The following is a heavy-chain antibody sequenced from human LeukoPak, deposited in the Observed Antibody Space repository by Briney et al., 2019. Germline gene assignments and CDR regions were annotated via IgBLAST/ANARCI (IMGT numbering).Heavy chain of an antibody. CDR2: IIPILGIA. CDR3: ARADYYGSGSRLQY. D-gene: IGHD3-10*01. V-gene: IGHV1-69*04. Sequence: ASVKVSCKASGGTFSSYAISWVRQAPGQGLEWMGRIIPILGIANYAQKFQGRVTITADKSTSTAYMELSSLRSEDTAVYYCARADYYGSGSRLQYWGQGTLVTVSS. CDR1: GGTFSSYA. J-gene: IGHJ4*02.